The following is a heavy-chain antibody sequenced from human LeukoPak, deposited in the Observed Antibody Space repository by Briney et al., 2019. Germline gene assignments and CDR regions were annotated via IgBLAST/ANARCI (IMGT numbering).Heavy chain of an antibody. CDR1: GYTLTELS. CDR2: FDPEDGET. J-gene: IGHJ6*02. V-gene: IGHV1-24*01. D-gene: IGHD6-13*01. CDR3: ATDFRYSSSWTPGYYYYGMDV. Sequence: ASVKVSCKVSGYTLTELSMHWVRQAPGKGLEWMGGFDPEDGETIYAQKFQGRVTMTEDTSTDTAYMELSSLRSEDTAVYYCATDFRYSSSWTPGYYYYGMDVWGQGTTVTVSS.